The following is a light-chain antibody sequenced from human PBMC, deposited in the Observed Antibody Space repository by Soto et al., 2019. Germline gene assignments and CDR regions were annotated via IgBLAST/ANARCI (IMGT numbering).Light chain of an antibody. Sequence: EFVLTQSPGTLSLSPGESATLSCRASQTVRNNYLAWYQQKPGQAPRLLIYDASSRATGIPDRFSGGGSGTDFTLTISRLEAEDFAVYYCQQFSSYPLTFGGGTKVDIK. J-gene: IGKJ4*01. CDR1: QTVRNNY. V-gene: IGKV3-20*01. CDR2: DAS. CDR3: QQFSSYPLT.